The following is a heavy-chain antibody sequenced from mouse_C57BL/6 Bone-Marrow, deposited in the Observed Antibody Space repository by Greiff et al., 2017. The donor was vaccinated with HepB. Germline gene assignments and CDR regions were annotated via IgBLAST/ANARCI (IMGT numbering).Heavy chain of an antibody. D-gene: IGHD2-5*01. CDR2: IRNKANGYTT. V-gene: IGHV7-3*01. CDR1: GFTFTDYY. Sequence: EVQLVESGGGLVQPGGSLSLSCAASGFTFTDYYMSWVRQPPGKALEWLGFIRNKANGYTTEYSASVKGRFTISRDNSQSILYLQMNALRAEDSATYYCARYESNYPFAYWGQGTLVTVSA. J-gene: IGHJ3*01. CDR3: ARYESNYPFAY.